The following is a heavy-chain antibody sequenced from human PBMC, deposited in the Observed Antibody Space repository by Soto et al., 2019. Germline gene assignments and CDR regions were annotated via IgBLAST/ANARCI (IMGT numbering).Heavy chain of an antibody. D-gene: IGHD3-22*01. V-gene: IGHV3-30*18. J-gene: IGHJ4*02. CDR1: GFTFSSYG. CDR3: AKDFLPYDSSGYYPGY. CDR2: ISYDGSNK. Sequence: PGGSLRLSCAASGFTFSSYGMHWVRQAPGKGLEWVAVISYDGSNKYYADSVKGRFTISRDNSKNTLYLQMNSLRAEDTAVYYCAKDFLPYDSSGYYPGYWGQGTLVTVSS.